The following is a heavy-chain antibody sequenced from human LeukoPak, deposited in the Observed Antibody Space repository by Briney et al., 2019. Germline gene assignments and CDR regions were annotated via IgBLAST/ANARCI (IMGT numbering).Heavy chain of an antibody. CDR3: ARRVLLWFGDPD. CDR2: INHSGST. Sequence: PSETLSLTCAVYGGSFSGYYWSWIRQPPGKGLEWIGEINHSGSTNYNSSLKSRVTISVDTSKNQFSLKLSSVTAADTAVYYCARRVLLWFGDPDWGQGTLVTVSS. D-gene: IGHD3-10*01. J-gene: IGHJ4*02. CDR1: GGSFSGYY. V-gene: IGHV4-34*01.